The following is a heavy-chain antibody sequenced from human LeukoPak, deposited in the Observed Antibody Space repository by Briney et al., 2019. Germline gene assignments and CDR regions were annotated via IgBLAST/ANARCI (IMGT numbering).Heavy chain of an antibody. CDR1: GFTFSDYY. D-gene: IGHD3-9*01. V-gene: IGHV3-11*01. CDR2: ISSSGSTI. Sequence: GGSLRLSCAASGFTFSDYYMSWIRQAPGKGLEWVSYISSSGSTIYYADSVKGRFTISRDNAKNSLYLQMNSLRAEDTAVYYCARQDDILTPIEPVGAFDIWGQGTMVTVSS. CDR3: ARQDDILTPIEPVGAFDI. J-gene: IGHJ3*02.